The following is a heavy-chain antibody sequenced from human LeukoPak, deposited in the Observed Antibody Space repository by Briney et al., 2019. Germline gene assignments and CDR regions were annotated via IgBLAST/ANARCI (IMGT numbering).Heavy chain of an antibody. CDR1: GGSISSYY. J-gene: IGHJ4*02. V-gene: IGHV4-4*07. Sequence: SETLSLTCTVSGGSISSYYWSWIRQPAGKGLEWIGRIYTSGSTNYNPSLKSRVTISVDTSKNQFSLKLSSVTAADTAVYYCARDCSSTSCYASSGDYWGQGTLVTVSS. D-gene: IGHD2-2*01. CDR3: ARDCSSTSCYASSGDY. CDR2: IYTSGST.